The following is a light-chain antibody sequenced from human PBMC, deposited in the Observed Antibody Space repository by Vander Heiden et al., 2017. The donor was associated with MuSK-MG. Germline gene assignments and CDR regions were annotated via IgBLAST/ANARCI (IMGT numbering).Light chain of an antibody. Sequence: ELVLTQSPGTLSLSPGARATLSCRTSKTISSSYLAWYQQKPGQAPRLLRYGASNRASGVPDRFRGSGSGTDYTLTISRVEPDDFAVYYCQQYGSSISITFGQGARLEVK. V-gene: IGKV3-20*01. CDR1: KTISSSY. CDR2: GAS. CDR3: QQYGSSISIT. J-gene: IGKJ5*01.